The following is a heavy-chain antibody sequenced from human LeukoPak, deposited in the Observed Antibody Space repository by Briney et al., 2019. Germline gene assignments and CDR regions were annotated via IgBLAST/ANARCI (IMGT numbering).Heavy chain of an antibody. CDR3: AKMRKSWGSRCFDY. CDR1: GFTFSSYA. D-gene: IGHD3-16*01. J-gene: IGHJ4*02. CDR2: ISGSGGST. V-gene: IGHV3-23*01. Sequence: GGSLRLSCAASGFTFSSYAMSWVRQSPGKGLEWVSAISGSGGSTYYADSVKGRFTISRDNSKNTLYLQMNSLRAEDTAVYYCAKMRKSWGSRCFDYWGQGTLVTVSS.